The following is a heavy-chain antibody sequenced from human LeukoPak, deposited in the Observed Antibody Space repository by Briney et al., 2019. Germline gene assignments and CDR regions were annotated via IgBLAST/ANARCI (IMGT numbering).Heavy chain of an antibody. D-gene: IGHD4-11*01. CDR3: AREVRTVTPYYFDY. CDR2: INTDGSST. Sequence: PGGSLRLSCAASGFTFSSYWMHWVRQAPGKGLVWVSRINTDGSSTSYADSVKGRFTISRDNAKNTLYLQMNSLRAEDTAVYYCAREVRTVTPYYFDYWGQGTLVTVSS. V-gene: IGHV3-74*01. CDR1: GFTFSSYW. J-gene: IGHJ4*02.